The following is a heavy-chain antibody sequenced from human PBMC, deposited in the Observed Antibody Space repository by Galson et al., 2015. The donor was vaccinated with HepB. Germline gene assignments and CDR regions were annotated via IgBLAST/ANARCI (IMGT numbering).Heavy chain of an antibody. D-gene: IGHD2-2*01. CDR2: ISYDGSNK. Sequence: SLRLSCAASGFTFSSYGMHWVRQAPGKGLEWVAVISYDGSNKYYADSVKGRFTISRDNSKNTLYLQMNSLRAEDTAVYYCATLPAAHHYYGMDVWGQGTTVTVSS. J-gene: IGHJ6*02. CDR1: GFTFSSYG. V-gene: IGHV3-30*03. CDR3: ATLPAAHHYYGMDV.